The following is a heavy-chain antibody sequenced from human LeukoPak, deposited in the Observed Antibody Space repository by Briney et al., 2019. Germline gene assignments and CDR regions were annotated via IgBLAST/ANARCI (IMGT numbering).Heavy chain of an antibody. V-gene: IGHV4-61*02. CDR2: IYTSGST. CDR3: ARDRPPPDFWSGGFDY. J-gene: IGHJ4*02. D-gene: IGHD3-3*01. Sequence: SETLSLTCTVSGGSISSGSYYWSWIRQPAGKGLEWIGRIYTSGSTNYNPSLKSRVTISVDTSKNQFSLKLSSVTAADTAVYYCARDRPPPDFWSGGFDYWGQGTLVTVSS. CDR1: GGSISSGSYY.